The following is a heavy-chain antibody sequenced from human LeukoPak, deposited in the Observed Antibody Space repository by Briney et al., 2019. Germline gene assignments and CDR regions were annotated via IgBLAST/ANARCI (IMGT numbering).Heavy chain of an antibody. J-gene: IGHJ4*02. CDR1: GFTFSSYG. V-gene: IGHV3-30*18. CDR3: AKAPEFNYYYDSSGFDY. D-gene: IGHD3-22*01. CDR2: ISYDGSNK. Sequence: GGSLRLSSAASGFTFSSYGMHWVRQAPGKGLEWVAVISYDGSNKYYADSVKGRFTISRDNSKNTLYLQMNSLRAEDTAVYYCAKAPEFNYYYDSSGFDYWGQGTLVTVSS.